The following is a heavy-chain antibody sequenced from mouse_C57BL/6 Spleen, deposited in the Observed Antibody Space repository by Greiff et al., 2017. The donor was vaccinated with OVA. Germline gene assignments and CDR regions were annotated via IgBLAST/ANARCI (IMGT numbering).Heavy chain of an antibody. CDR1: GYTFTDYY. Sequence: VQLQQSGPELVKPGASVKISCKASGYTFTDYYMNWVKQSHGKSLEWIGDINPNNGGTSYNQKFKGKATLTGDKSSSTAYMQLSSLTSEDSAVYYCARDGRSLFAYWGQGTLVTVSA. V-gene: IGHV1-26*01. CDR2: INPNNGGT. D-gene: IGHD1-1*01. CDR3: ARDGRSLFAY. J-gene: IGHJ3*01.